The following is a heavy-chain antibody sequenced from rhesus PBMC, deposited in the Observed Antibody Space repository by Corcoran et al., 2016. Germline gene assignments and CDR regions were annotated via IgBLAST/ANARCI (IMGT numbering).Heavy chain of an antibody. J-gene: IGHJ4*01. CDR1: GGSISSSY. Sequence: QLQLQESGPGLVKPSETLSVTCAVSGGSISSSYWSGIRQTPGKGLEWIGYIYGSGSSNTYNPSHKSRVTLSVDTSKNQFSLKLSSVTAADTAVYYCAREVHSWNNKDYFDYWGQGVLVTVSS. D-gene: IGHD1-20*01. V-gene: IGHV4-169*02. CDR3: AREVHSWNNKDYFDY. CDR2: IYGSGSSN.